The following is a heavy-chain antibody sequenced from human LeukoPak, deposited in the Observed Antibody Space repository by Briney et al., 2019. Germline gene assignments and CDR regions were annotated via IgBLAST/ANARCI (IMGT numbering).Heavy chain of an antibody. CDR3: ARDYVDDIPMIKDY. CDR2: INLSGGST. V-gene: IGHV1-46*01. J-gene: IGHJ4*02. D-gene: IGHD2-8*01. Sequence: GASVKVSCMASGYTFTSYHMHWVRQAPGQGLEWMGKINLSGGSTTYAQKFQGRVTMTRDTSTSTVYMELSSLRSEDTAVYYCARDYVDDIPMIKDYWGQGTLVTVSS. CDR1: GYTFTSYH.